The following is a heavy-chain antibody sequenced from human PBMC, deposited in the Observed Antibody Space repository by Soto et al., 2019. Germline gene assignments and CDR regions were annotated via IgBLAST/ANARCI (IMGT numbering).Heavy chain of an antibody. CDR2: ISNDGSNK. V-gene: IGHV3-30*18. CDR1: GFSFSTYG. J-gene: IGHJ4*02. CDR3: EKGCRKDWVFDY. D-gene: IGHD2-8*01. Sequence: GGSLRLSCAASGFSFSTYGMHWVRQAPGKGLEWVAFISNDGSNKYYADSVKGRFTISRDNSKNTLYLQMNSLRAEDTAVYYCEKGCRKDWVFDYWGQGTLVTVSS.